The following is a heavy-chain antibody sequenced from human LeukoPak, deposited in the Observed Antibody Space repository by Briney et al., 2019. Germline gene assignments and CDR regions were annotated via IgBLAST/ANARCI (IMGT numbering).Heavy chain of an antibody. Sequence: GRSLRLSCAASGFTFSSYGMHWVRQAPGKGLEWVAVISYDGSNKYYADSVKGRFTISRDNSKNTLYLQMNSLRAEDTAVYYCAKAFGLAHYSSSWLDFDYWGQGTLVTVSS. CDR3: AKAFGLAHYSSSWLDFDY. J-gene: IGHJ4*02. CDR1: GFTFSSYG. V-gene: IGHV3-30*18. D-gene: IGHD6-13*01. CDR2: ISYDGSNK.